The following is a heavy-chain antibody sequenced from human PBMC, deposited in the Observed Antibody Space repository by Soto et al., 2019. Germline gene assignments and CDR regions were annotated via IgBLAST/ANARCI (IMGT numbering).Heavy chain of an antibody. CDR1: GYTFTSYY. V-gene: IGHV1-2*02. CDR2: INPNSGGT. D-gene: IGHD5-18*01. CDR3: AREFVDTAMVNTYYYYGMDV. Sequence: ASVKVSCKASGYTFTSYYMHWVRQAPGQGLEWMGWINPNSGGTNYAQKFQGRVTMTRDTSITTAYMELSRLRSDDTAVYYCAREFVDTAMVNTYYYYGMDVWGQGTTVTVSS. J-gene: IGHJ6*02.